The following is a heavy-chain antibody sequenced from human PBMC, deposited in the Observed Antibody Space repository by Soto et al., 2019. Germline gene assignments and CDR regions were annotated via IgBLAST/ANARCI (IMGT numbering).Heavy chain of an antibody. CDR2: MFRDENNK. CDR3: AKSTAN. V-gene: IGHV3-30-3*02. CDR1: GVTVSDSP. Sequence: QVQVVESGGGVVQPGRSLRLSCAVSGVTVSDSPLHWVRQAPGKGLEWVAVMFRDENNKRYADSVKGRFTISRDNSKNTLYLQMDSLRPDDTAVYYCAKSTANWGQGTLVTVSS. J-gene: IGHJ4*02.